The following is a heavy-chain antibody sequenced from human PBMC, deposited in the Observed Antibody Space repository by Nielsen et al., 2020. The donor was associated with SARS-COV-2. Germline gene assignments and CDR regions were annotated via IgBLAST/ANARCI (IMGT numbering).Heavy chain of an antibody. CDR3: ARERGYCSGRGCYSARNYYYYMDV. Sequence: SETLSLTCAVYGGFLTDYYWSWIRQPPGKGLEWIGEINHSGRTNDNPSLKSRVTVSVDTSKNQFSLRLSSVTAADTAVYYCARERGYCSGRGCYSARNYYYYMDVWGKGTTVTVSS. CDR2: INHSGRT. J-gene: IGHJ6*03. V-gene: IGHV4-34*01. CDR1: GGFLTDYY. D-gene: IGHD2-15*01.